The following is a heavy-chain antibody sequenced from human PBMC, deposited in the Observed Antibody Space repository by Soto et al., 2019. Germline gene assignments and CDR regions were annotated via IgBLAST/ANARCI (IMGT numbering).Heavy chain of an antibody. CDR2: IYYSGST. CDR3: ASTHRYCSSSSCYAPFDY. J-gene: IGHJ4*02. D-gene: IGHD2-2*01. CDR1: GGSISSSSYY. V-gene: IGHV4-39*01. Sequence: QLQLQESGPGLVKPSETLSLTCTVSGGSISSSSYYWGWIRQPPGKGLEWIGSIYYSGSTYYNPSLKSRVTISVDTSKNQCSLKLSSVTAADTAVYYCASTHRYCSSSSCYAPFDYWCQGTLVTVSS.